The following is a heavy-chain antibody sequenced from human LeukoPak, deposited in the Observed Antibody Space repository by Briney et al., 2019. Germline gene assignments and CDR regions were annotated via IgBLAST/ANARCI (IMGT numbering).Heavy chain of an antibody. J-gene: IGHJ5*02. CDR3: AELIVGASNWFDP. CDR2: IYYSGST. Sequence: SETLSLTCTVSGGSISSYYWSWIRQPPGKGLEWIGYIYYSGSTNYNPSLKSRVTISVDTSKNQFSLKLSSVTAADTAVYYCAELIVGASNWFDPWGQGTLVTVSS. D-gene: IGHD1-26*01. CDR1: GGSISSYY. V-gene: IGHV4-59*01.